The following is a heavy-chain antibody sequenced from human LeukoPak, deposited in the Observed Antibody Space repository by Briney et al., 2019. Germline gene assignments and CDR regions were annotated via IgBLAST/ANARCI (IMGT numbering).Heavy chain of an antibody. CDR1: GFTFSSYR. D-gene: IGHD1-7*01. V-gene: IGHV3-7*01. CDR3: ARAYNWNWDY. J-gene: IGHJ4*02. CDR2: IKQDGSEK. Sequence: GGSLRLSCAASGFTFSSYRMSWLREAPEKGLDRVANIKQDGSEKYYVDSVKGRFTISRDNAKNSLYLQMNSLRAEDTAVYYCARAYNWNWDYWGQGTLVTVSS.